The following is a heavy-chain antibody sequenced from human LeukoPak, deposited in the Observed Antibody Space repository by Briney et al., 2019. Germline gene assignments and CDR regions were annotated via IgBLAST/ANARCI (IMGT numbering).Heavy chain of an antibody. V-gene: IGHV1-46*01. J-gene: IGHJ6*03. CDR3: AKDGGSYSSYYYYYMDV. D-gene: IGHD1-26*01. Sequence: ASVKVSCKASGYTFTSYYMHWVRQAPGQGLEWMGIINPSGGSTSYAQKFQGRVTMTRDTSTSTVYMELSSLRSEDTAVYYCAKDGGSYSSYYYYYMDVWGKGTTVTVSS. CDR1: GYTFTSYY. CDR2: INPSGGST.